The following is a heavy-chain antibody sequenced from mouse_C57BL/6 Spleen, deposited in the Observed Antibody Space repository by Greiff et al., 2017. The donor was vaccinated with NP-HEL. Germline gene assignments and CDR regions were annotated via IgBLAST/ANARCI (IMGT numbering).Heavy chain of an antibody. CDR1: GYTFTSYW. CDR3: ARYPLYDYDVAWFAY. D-gene: IGHD2-4*01. Sequence: QVQLQQPGAELVKPGASVKLSCKASGYTFTSYWMHWVKQRPGQGLEWIGMIHPNSGSTNYNEKFKSKATLTVDKSTSTAYMQLSSLTSEDSAVDYCARYPLYDYDVAWFAYWGQGTLVTVSA. CDR2: IHPNSGST. V-gene: IGHV1-64*01. J-gene: IGHJ3*01.